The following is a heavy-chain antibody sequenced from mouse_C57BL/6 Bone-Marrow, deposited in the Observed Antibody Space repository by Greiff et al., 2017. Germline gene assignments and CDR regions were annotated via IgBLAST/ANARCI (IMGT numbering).Heavy chain of an antibody. J-gene: IGHJ2*01. CDR1: GYAFTNYL. CDR3: AREYYHYFDY. CDR2: INPGSGGT. D-gene: IGHD1-1*02. Sequence: QVQLQQSGAELVRPGTSVKVSCKASGYAFTNYLIEWVKQRPGQGLEWIGVINPGSGGTNYNEKFKGKATLTADKSSSTAYMQLSSLTSEDSAVYVCAREYYHYFDYGGQGTTLTVSS. V-gene: IGHV1-54*01.